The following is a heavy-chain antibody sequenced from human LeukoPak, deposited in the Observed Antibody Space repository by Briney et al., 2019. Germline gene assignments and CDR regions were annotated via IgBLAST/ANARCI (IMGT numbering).Heavy chain of an antibody. CDR1: GLTFSNYA. CDR3: AKNPGYNWNYGYSDY. V-gene: IGHV3-23*01. Sequence: PGGSLRLSCAASGLTFSNYATNWVRQAPGKGLEWVSGISGGGGITDYADSVKGRFTISRGNSKNTLYLQMNSLRAEDTAVYYCAKNPGYNWNYGYSDYWGQGTLVTVSS. J-gene: IGHJ4*02. D-gene: IGHD1-7*01. CDR2: ISGGGGIT.